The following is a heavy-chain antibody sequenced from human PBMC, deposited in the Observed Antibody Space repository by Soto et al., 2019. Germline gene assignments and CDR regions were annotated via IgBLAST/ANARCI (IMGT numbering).Heavy chain of an antibody. J-gene: IGHJ6*02. CDR2: MGAHSGHT. V-gene: IGHV1-18*01. Sequence: QFQLVQSGAEVKKPGASVKVSCKASGYTFTRFGISWVRQAPGHGLEWMGWMGAHSGHTRQAQKFEGRLAMTTDPSMNKAYSELRSMTNDATALYYCGREGKQLAQEDYYQFNGMEVWGLGTTVIVSS. D-gene: IGHD1-1*01. CDR3: GREGKQLAQEDYYQFNGMEV. CDR1: GYTFTRFG.